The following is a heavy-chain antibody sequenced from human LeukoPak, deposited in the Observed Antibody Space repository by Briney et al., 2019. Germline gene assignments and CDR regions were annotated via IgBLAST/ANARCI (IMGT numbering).Heavy chain of an antibody. CDR2: ISSSSTM. Sequence: GGSLRLSCAASGFTFSSYGMNWVRQAPGKGLEWVSYISSSSTMSYADSVKGRFTISRDNAKNSLYLQMNSLRAEDTAVYYCARGGAARPDYWGQGTLVTVSS. CDR3: ARGGAARPDY. CDR1: GFTFSSYG. D-gene: IGHD6-6*01. J-gene: IGHJ4*02. V-gene: IGHV3-48*01.